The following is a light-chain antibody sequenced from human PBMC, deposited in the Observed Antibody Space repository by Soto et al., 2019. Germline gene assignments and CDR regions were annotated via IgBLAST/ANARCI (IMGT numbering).Light chain of an antibody. CDR2: DGS. CDR3: RSYTSSSTYV. Sequence: QAVLTQPASVSGSPGQSITISCTGTSSDVCGYNYVSWYQQRPGKAPKLMIYDGSNRPSGVSNRFSGAKSGNTASLTISGLQAEDEAEYYCRSYTSSSTYVFGPGTKLTVL. CDR1: SSDVCGYNY. V-gene: IGLV2-14*01. J-gene: IGLJ1*01.